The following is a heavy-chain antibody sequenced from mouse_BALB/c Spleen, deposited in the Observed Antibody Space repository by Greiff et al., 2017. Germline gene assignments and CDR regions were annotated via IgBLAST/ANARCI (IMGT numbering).Heavy chain of an antibody. Sequence: EVKLMESGGGLVKPGGSLKLSCAASGFTFSDYYMYWVRQTPEKRLEWVATISDGGSYTYYPDSVKGRFTISRDNAKNNLYLQMSSLKSEDTAMYYCARGLITTVVAPFDYWGQGTTLTVSS. V-gene: IGHV5-4*02. J-gene: IGHJ2*01. D-gene: IGHD1-1*01. CDR1: GFTFSDYY. CDR2: ISDGGSYT. CDR3: ARGLITTVVAPFDY.